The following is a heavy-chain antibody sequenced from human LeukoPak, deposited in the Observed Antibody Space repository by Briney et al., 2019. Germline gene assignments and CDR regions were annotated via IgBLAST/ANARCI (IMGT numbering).Heavy chain of an antibody. CDR3: ARIMVASSRWFDP. Sequence: GGSLRLSCAASGVSFSTYWVSWVRQAPGKGLEWVANIKQDGSEKYYVDSLKGRFTISRDNSKNSLYLQMNSLSAEDTALYYCARIMVASSRWFDPWGQGTLVTVCS. V-gene: IGHV3-7*01. CDR1: GVSFSTYW. CDR2: IKQDGSEK. J-gene: IGHJ5*02. D-gene: IGHD2-15*01.